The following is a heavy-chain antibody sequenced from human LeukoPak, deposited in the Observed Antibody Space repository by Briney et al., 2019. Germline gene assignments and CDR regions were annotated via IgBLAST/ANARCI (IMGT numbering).Heavy chain of an antibody. V-gene: IGHV3-33*01. CDR3: ARDFPGIAAAGADAFDI. J-gene: IGHJ3*02. D-gene: IGHD6-13*01. Sequence: VGSLRLSCAASGFIFSSYGMHWVRQAPGKGLEWVAVIWHDGSNRHYVDSVKGRFTISRDNPKNTLYLQMNSLRAEDTAVYYCARDFPGIAAAGADAFDIWGQGTMVTVSS. CDR1: GFIFSSYG. CDR2: IWHDGSNR.